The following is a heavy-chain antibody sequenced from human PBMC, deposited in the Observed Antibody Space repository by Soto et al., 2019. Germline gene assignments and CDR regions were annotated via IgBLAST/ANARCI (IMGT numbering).Heavy chain of an antibody. Sequence: SETLSLTCAVYGGSFSGYYWTWIRQTPGKGLEWIGEIHHSGRTNYNPSLKSRVSISADTSKTQFSLNLTSVTAADTAVYYCARGECSSNYCFTRWALDIWGQGTVVTV. CDR3: ARGECSSNYCFTRWALDI. J-gene: IGHJ3*02. D-gene: IGHD2-2*01. V-gene: IGHV4-34*01. CDR1: GGSFSGYY. CDR2: IHHSGRT.